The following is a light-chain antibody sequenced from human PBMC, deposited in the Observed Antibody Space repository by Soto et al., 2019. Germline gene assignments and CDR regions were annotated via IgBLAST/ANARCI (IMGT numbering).Light chain of an antibody. J-gene: IGKJ1*01. CDR2: GAS. CDR1: QSVSNNY. V-gene: IGKV3-20*01. Sequence: EIVLTQSPGTLSLSPGERATLSCRASQSVSNNYVAWYQRKPGQAPSLLIYGASSRATDIPGRFSGSGSGTDFSLTITRLEPEDFAVYYCQQYGSSPTTFDQGTKVEI. CDR3: QQYGSSPTT.